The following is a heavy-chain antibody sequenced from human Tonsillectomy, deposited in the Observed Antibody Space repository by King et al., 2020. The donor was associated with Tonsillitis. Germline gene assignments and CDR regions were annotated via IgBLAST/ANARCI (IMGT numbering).Heavy chain of an antibody. CDR2: MSWNRGSI. J-gene: IGHJ6*02. D-gene: IGHD2-2*01. CDR1: GFTFDDYG. Sequence: QLVQSGGGLVHPGRSLRLSCAASGFTFDDYGMHWVRQAPGKGLEWVSGMSWNRGSIGYADSLKGRFTISRDNAKNFLYLQRNSLRAEDTALYYCAKDRTVLPESGMDVWGPGTTVTVSS. V-gene: IGHV3-9*01. CDR3: AKDRTVLPESGMDV.